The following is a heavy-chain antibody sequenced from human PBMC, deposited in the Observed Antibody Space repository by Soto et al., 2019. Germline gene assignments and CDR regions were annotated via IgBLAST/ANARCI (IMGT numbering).Heavy chain of an antibody. J-gene: IGHJ4*02. CDR2: INHSGST. V-gene: IGHV4-34*01. Sequence: SETLSLTCAVYGGSFSGYYWSWIRQPPGKGLEWIGEINHSGSTNYNPSLKSRVTISVDTSKNQFSLKLSSVTAADTAVYYCAREPLYCSGGSCYPGQKYYFDYWGQGTLVTVSS. CDR1: GGSFSGYY. CDR3: AREPLYCSGGSCYPGQKYYFDY. D-gene: IGHD2-15*01.